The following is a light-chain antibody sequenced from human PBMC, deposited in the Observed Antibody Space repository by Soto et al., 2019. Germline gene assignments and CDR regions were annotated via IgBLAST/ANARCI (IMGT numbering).Light chain of an antibody. CDR1: QSFSSY. V-gene: IGKV3-11*01. J-gene: IGKJ5*01. CDR3: QQSSNWPTT. CDR2: DAS. Sequence: EIVLTQSPATLSLSPGERATLSCRASQSFSSYLAWYQQKPGQAPRLLIYDASNRATGIPARFSGSGSGTDFTLTISSLEPEAFEVYYCQQSSNWPTTFGQGTRLEIK.